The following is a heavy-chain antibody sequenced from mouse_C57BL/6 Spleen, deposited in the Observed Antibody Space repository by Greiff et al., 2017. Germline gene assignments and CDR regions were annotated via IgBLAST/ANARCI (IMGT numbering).Heavy chain of an antibody. CDR1: GYTFTNYW. J-gene: IGHJ4*01. Sequence: VQLQQSGAELVRPGTSVKMSCKASGYTFTNYWIGWAKQRPGHGLEWIGDIYPGGGYTNYNEKFKGKATLTADKSSSTAYMQFSSLTSEDSAIYYCARSNGVVDYYAMDYWGQGTSVTVSS. CDR3: ARSNGVVDYYAMDY. CDR2: IYPGGGYT. D-gene: IGHD1-1*01. V-gene: IGHV1-63*01.